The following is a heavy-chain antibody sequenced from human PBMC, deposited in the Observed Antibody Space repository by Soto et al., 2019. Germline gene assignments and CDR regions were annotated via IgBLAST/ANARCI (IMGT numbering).Heavy chain of an antibody. CDR2: IFWNEDK. D-gene: IGHD1-1*01. V-gene: IGHV2-5*01. CDR3: VHVYFRGWKSGPDN. Sequence: QITLRESGPTLVKPTETLTLTCTFSGFSLTTNQVGVGWIRQPPGKALEWLALIFWNEDKRYSPSLDTRLTITKDTSENQVVLTMTAMDPADTATFYCVHVYFRGWKSGPDNWGQGTPVTVYS. J-gene: IGHJ4*02. CDR1: GFSLTTNQVG.